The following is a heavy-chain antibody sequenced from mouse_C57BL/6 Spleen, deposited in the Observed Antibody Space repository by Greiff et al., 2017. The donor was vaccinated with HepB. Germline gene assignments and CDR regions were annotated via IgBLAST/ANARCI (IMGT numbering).Heavy chain of an antibody. CDR2: IDPANGNT. V-gene: IGHV14-3*01. CDR3: ARALYYGSRGGFDY. Sequence: EVKLQESVAELVRPGASVKLSCTASGFNIKNTYMHWVKQRPEQGLEWIGRIDPANGNTKYAPKFQGKATITADTSSNTAYLQLSSLTSEDTAIYYCARALYYGSRGGFDYWGQGTTLTVSS. D-gene: IGHD1-1*01. J-gene: IGHJ2*01. CDR1: GFNIKNTY.